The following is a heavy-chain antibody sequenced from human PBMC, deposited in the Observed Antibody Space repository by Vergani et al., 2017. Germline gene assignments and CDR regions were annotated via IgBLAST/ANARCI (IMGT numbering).Heavy chain of an antibody. V-gene: IGHV3-23*01. CDR1: GFTFSSYA. J-gene: IGHJ4*02. CDR2: ISGSGGST. D-gene: IGHD3-3*01. Sequence: EVQLLESGGGLVQPGGSLRLSCAASGFTFSSYAMSWVRQAPGKGLEWVSAISGSGGSTYCADSVKGRFTISRDNSKNTLYLQMNSLRAEDTAVYYCAKYDFWSGFFDYWGQGTLVTVSS. CDR3: AKYDFWSGFFDY.